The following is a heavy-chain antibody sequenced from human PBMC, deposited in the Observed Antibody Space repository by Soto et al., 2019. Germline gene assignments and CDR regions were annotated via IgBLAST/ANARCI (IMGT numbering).Heavy chain of an antibody. CDR2: ISIRGDYR. D-gene: IGHD4-17*01. CDR1: GFTFSSSG. CDR3: ANHGGFDF. V-gene: IGHV3-23*01. J-gene: IGHJ3*01. Sequence: EGQLLQSGGGLVQPGESLRLSCAASGFTFSSSGMSWVRQAPGKGLEWVSSISIRGDYRYYADSVKGRFTISRDNSKNTLYLQMSXLTAEDTALYYCANHGGFDFWGQGTMVAVSS.